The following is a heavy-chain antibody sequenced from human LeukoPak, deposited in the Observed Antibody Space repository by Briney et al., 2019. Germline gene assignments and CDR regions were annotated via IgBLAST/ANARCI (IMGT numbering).Heavy chain of an antibody. V-gene: IGHV1-46*01. CDR3: ARGAIPGTTEDNFDY. CDR1: GYTFTSYY. J-gene: IGHJ4*02. CDR2: INPSGGST. D-gene: IGHD1-20*01. Sequence: GASVNVSCKPSGYTFTSYYMHWVRQAPGPGLEWMGIINPSGGSTSYAQKFQGRVTMTRDTSTSTVYMELSSLRSEDTAVYYCARGAIPGTTEDNFDYWGQGTLVTVSS.